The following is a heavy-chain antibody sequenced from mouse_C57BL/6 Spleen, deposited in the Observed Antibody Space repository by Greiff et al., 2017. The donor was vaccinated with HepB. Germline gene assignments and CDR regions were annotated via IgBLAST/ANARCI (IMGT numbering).Heavy chain of an antibody. CDR2: IYPGDGDT. CDR1: GYAFSSSW. CDR3: ERKGTAQATDFDY. V-gene: IGHV1-82*01. D-gene: IGHD3-2*02. Sequence: QVQLKESGPELVKPGASVKISCKASGYAFSSSWMNWVKQRPGKGLEWIGRIYPGDGDTNYNGKFKGKATLTADKSSSTAYMQLSSLTSEDSAVFFSERKGTAQATDFDYWGQGTTLTVSS. J-gene: IGHJ2*01.